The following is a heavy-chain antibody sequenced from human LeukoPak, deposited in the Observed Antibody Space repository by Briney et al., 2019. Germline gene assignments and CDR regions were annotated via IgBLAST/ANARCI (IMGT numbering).Heavy chain of an antibody. J-gene: IGHJ6*02. V-gene: IGHV3-7*01. CDR1: GFTFSTYW. D-gene: IGHD3-3*01. CDR2: MKRDGSEI. CDR3: AKTVVDFWNPRGEYYGMDV. Sequence: PGGSLRLSCSASGFTFSTYWMSWVRQAPGKGLEWVANMKRDGSEIYYVDSVKGRFTISRDNAKNSLFLQMNSLRAEDTAVYYCAKTVVDFWNPRGEYYGMDVWGQGTTVTVSS.